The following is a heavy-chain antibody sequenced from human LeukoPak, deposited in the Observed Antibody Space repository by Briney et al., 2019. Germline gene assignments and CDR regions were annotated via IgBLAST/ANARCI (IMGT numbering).Heavy chain of an antibody. V-gene: IGHV1-69*13. CDR1: GGTFSSYA. J-gene: IGHJ4*02. Sequence: ASVKVSCKASGGTFSSYAISWVRQAPGQGLEWMGGIIPIFGTANYAQKFQGRVTITADESTSTAYMELSSLRSEDTAVYYCARGRLYYYDSSGYYPFDYWGQGTLVTVSS. CDR3: ARGRLYYYDSSGYYPFDY. D-gene: IGHD3-22*01. CDR2: IIPIFGTA.